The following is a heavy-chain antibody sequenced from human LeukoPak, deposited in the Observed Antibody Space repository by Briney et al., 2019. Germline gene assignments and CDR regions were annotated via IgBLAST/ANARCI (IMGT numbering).Heavy chain of an antibody. CDR1: GFTFSSYW. CDR3: ARELGYYDSSGFW. CDR2: IKQDGSEK. Sequence: GSLRLSCAASGFTFSSYWMSWVRQAPGKGLEWVANIKQDGSEKYYVDSVKGRFTISRDNAKNSLYPQMNSLRAEDTAVYYCARELGYYDSSGFWWGQGTLVTVSS. J-gene: IGHJ4*02. V-gene: IGHV3-7*05. D-gene: IGHD3-22*01.